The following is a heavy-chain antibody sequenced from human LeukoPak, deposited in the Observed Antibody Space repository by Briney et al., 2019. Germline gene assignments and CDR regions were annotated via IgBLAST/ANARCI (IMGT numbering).Heavy chain of an antibody. D-gene: IGHD3-10*01. J-gene: IGHJ6*03. V-gene: IGHV3-30-3*01. Sequence: GGSLRLSCAASGFTFSSYAMSWVRQAPGKGLEWVAVISYDESNKYYADSLKGRFTISRDNSKNTLYLQMNSLRADDTAVYYCARDPKLMVRGIITSLYYSYYMDVWGKGTTVTVSS. CDR1: GFTFSSYA. CDR2: ISYDESNK. CDR3: ARDPKLMVRGIITSLYYSYYMDV.